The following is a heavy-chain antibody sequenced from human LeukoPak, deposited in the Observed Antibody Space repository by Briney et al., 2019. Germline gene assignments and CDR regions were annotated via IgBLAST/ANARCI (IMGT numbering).Heavy chain of an antibody. CDR1: GFTFSGSA. V-gene: IGHV3-73*01. J-gene: IGHJ4*02. D-gene: IGHD4-17*01. Sequence: GGSLRLSCAASGFTFSGSALHWVRQASGKGLEWVGRIRSTANGYATAYAASVKGRFTISRDDSKNTAYLQMDSLRADDTAVYYCARSRGVTTHFDYWGQGTLVTVSS. CDR2: IRSTANGYAT. CDR3: ARSRGVTTHFDY.